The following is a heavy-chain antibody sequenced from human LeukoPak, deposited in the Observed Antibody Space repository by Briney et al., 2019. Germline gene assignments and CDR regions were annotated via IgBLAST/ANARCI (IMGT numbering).Heavy chain of an antibody. CDR1: GGSISSYY. V-gene: IGHV4-59*01. J-gene: IGHJ4*02. CDR2: IYYSGST. CDR3: ARAHYYGAIY. D-gene: IGHD3-10*01. Sequence: SETLSLTCTVSGGSISSYYWSWIRQPPGKGLEWIGYIYYSGSTNYNPSLKSRVTISADTSKNQFSLKLSSVTAADTAVYYCARAHYYGAIYWGQGTLVTVSS.